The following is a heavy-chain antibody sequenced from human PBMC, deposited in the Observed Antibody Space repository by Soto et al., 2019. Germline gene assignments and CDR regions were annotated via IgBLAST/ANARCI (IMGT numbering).Heavy chain of an antibody. V-gene: IGHV3-13*01. J-gene: IGHJ6*03. D-gene: IGHD3-10*01. CDR2: IGTVGDT. CDR1: GFTFSSYD. CDR3: ARSGNYYGSGSYSQYYYYMDV. Sequence: GGSLRLSCAASGFTFSSYDMHWVRQATGKGLEWVSAIGTVGDTYYPGSVKGRFTISRENAKNSLYLQMNSLRAGDTAVYYCARSGNYYGSGSYSQYYYYMDVWGKGTTVTVSS.